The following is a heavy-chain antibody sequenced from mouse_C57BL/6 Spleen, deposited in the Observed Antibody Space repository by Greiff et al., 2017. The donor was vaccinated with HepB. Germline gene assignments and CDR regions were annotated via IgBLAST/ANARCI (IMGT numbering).Heavy chain of an antibody. CDR2: ISSGSSTI. Sequence: DVMLVESGGGLVKPGGSLKLSCAASGFTFSDYGMHWVRQAPEKGLEWVAYISSGSSTIYYADTVKGRFTISRDNAKNTLFLQMTSLRAEDTAMYYCAKGFYYFDYWGQGTTLTVSS. V-gene: IGHV5-17*01. CDR1: GFTFSDYG. J-gene: IGHJ2*01. CDR3: AKGFYYFDY.